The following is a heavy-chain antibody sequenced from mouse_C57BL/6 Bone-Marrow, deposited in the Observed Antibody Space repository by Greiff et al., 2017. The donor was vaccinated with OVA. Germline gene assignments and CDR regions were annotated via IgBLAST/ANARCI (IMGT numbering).Heavy chain of an antibody. Sequence: EVKLQQSGPELVKPGASVKISCKASGYTFTDYYMNWVKQSHGKSLEWIGDINPNNGGTSYNQKFKGKATLTVDKSSSTAYLQLSSLTSEDTAVYYCTTWTTVVGYFDVWGTGTTVTVSS. J-gene: IGHJ1*03. CDR3: TTWTTVVGYFDV. CDR2: INPNNGGT. CDR1: GYTFTDYY. D-gene: IGHD1-1*01. V-gene: IGHV1-26*01.